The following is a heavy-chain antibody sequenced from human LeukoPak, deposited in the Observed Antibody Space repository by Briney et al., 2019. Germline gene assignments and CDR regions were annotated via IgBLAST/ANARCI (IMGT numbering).Heavy chain of an antibody. CDR3: ARDGRDSSSWYSPYYYYYYMDV. CDR2: ISSSGSTI. CDR1: GFTFSDYY. V-gene: IGHV3-11*04. J-gene: IGHJ6*03. Sequence: GGSLRLSCAASGFTFSDYYMSWIRQAPGKGLEWVSYISSSGSTIYYADSVKGRFTISRDNAKNSLYLQMNSLRAEDTAVYYCARDGRDSSSWYSPYYYYYYMDVWGKGTTVTVSS. D-gene: IGHD6-13*01.